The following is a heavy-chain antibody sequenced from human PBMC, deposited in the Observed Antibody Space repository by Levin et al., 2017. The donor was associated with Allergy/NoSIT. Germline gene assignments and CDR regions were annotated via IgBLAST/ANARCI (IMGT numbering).Heavy chain of an antibody. CDR1: GYTFTNYG. CDR2: ISAYNGDT. J-gene: IGHJ3*02. Sequence: GASVKVSCKADGYTFTNYGIIWVRQAPGQGLEWMGWISAYNGDTDYAQRFQGRVTMTTDTSTSTAYMELRSLRSDDPAVYYCARDRHRAGYGGSKDAFDIWGQGTMVTVSS. D-gene: IGHD4-23*01. V-gene: IGHV1-18*01. CDR3: ARDRHRAGYGGSKDAFDI.